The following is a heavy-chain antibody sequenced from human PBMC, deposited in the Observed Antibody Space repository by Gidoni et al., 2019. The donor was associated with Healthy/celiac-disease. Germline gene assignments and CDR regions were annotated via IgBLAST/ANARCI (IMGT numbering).Heavy chain of an antibody. CDR1: GGSISSSSYY. Sequence: QLQLQESGPGLVKPSETLSLTCTVSGGSISSSSYYWGWIRQPPGKGLEWIGSIYYSWGTYYNPSLKSRVTISVDTSKNQFSLKLSSVTAADTAVYYCASEIFNYVWGSYRYRRPDAFDIWGQGTMVTVSS. D-gene: IGHD3-16*02. V-gene: IGHV4-39*01. CDR2: IYYSWGT. CDR3: ASEIFNYVWGSYRYRRPDAFDI. J-gene: IGHJ3*02.